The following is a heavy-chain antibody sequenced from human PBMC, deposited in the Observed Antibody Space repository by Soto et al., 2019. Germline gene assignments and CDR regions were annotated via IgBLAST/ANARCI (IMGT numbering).Heavy chain of an antibody. V-gene: IGHV3-23*01. CDR1: GFTFSSYA. J-gene: IGHJ6*02. D-gene: IGHD4-17*01. CDR3: AKPSTTDYYDYYGMDV. Sequence: EVQLLESGGGLVQPGGYLRLSCAASGFTFSSYAMSWVRQAPGKALEWVSAISGSGGSTYYADSVKGRFTISRDNSKNTLYLQMNSLRAEDTAVYYCAKPSTTDYYDYYGMDVWGQGTTVTVSS. CDR2: ISGSGGST.